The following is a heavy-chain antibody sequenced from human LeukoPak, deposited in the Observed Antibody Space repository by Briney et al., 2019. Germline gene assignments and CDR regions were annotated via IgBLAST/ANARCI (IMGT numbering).Heavy chain of an antibody. CDR3: ARGSSSWYYFDY. D-gene: IGHD6-13*01. CDR2: ISTSSSYI. V-gene: IGHV3-21*01. Sequence: GGSLRLSCAASGFTFSRYSMNWVRQGPGKGLEWVSSISTSSSYIYYADSVKGRFTISRDNAKNSLYLQMNSLRAEDTAVYYCARGSSSWYYFDYWGQGTLITVSS. J-gene: IGHJ4*02. CDR1: GFTFSRYS.